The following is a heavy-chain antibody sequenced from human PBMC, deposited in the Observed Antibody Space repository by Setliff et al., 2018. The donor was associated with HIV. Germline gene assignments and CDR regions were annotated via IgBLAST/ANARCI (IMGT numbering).Heavy chain of an antibody. V-gene: IGHV4-34*01. Sequence: SDTLSLTCTVYGGSFSNYYTNWIRQPPGKGLEWIGELSPSGTTRSNPSLQSRVTISLDTSNNQFSLRLTSVTAADTAMYYCASFFVTTVTNQDYWGQGTPVTVS. D-gene: IGHD4-17*01. CDR1: GGSFSNYY. J-gene: IGHJ4*02. CDR2: LSPSGTT. CDR3: ASFFVTTVTNQDY.